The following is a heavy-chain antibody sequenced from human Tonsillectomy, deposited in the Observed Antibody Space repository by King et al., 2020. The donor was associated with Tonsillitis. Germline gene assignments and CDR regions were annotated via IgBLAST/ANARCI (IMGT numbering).Heavy chain of an antibody. CDR2: ISSSGTYI. D-gene: IGHD3-3*01. Sequence: VQLVESGGGLVKPGGSLRLSCAASGFTFSSYTMTWVRQAPGKGLEWVSSISSSGTYIYYADSVKGRSTISRDNAKNSLYLQMNSLRAEDTGVYYCARDSNDFWSGYYNHWGQGTLVTVSS. J-gene: IGHJ5*02. V-gene: IGHV3-21*01. CDR1: GFTFSSYT. CDR3: ARDSNDFWSGYYNH.